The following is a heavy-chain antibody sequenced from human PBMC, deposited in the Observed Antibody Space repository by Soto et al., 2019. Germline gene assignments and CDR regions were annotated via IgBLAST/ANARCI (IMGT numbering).Heavy chain of an antibody. Sequence: EVQLLESGGGLVQPGGSLRLSCAASGFTFSIHAMIWVRQAPGKGLEWVSFISASGGSTYYADSVKGRFTISRDNSKKTVCPHMDRPRGADPSVYYCGKGSAVTNHFDYVTDAWGKGTTVTVSS. D-gene: IGHD2-15*01. CDR2: ISASGGST. CDR1: GFTFSIHA. CDR3: GKGSAVTNHFDYVTDA. V-gene: IGHV3-23*01. J-gene: IGHJ6*03.